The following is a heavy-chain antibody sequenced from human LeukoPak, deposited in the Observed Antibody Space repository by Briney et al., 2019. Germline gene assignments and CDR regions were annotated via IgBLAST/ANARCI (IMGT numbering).Heavy chain of an antibody. CDR1: GYTFTSYG. CDR3: ARERGIRDAFDF. J-gene: IGHJ3*01. Sequence: ASVKVSCKASGYTFTSYGISWVRQAPGQGLEWMGWISAYNGNTNNAQKLQGRVTLTRDTSATTAYLEVSSLRPEDMAVYYCARERGIRDAFDFWGQGTMVTVSS. V-gene: IGHV1-18*03. D-gene: IGHD1-14*01. CDR2: ISAYNGNT.